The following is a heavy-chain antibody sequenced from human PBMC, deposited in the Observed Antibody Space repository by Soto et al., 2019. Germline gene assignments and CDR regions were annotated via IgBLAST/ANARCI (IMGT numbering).Heavy chain of an antibody. CDR1: GYTFTIYV. J-gene: IGHJ4*02. CDR3: ARGIAAAGADY. V-gene: IGHV1-3*01. CDR2: INAGDGNT. Sequence: QVQLVQSGAEVKKPGASVKVSCKASGYTFTIYVMHWVRQAPGQRLEWMGWINAGDGNTKYSQKFQGRVTITRDTSASTGYMELSSLRSEDTAVYYCARGIAAAGADYWGQGTLVTVSS. D-gene: IGHD6-13*01.